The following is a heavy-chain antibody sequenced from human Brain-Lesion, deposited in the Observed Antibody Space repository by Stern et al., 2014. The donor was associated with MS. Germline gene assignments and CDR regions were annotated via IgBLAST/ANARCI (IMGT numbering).Heavy chain of an antibody. D-gene: IGHD6-6*01. Sequence: EVQLVESGAEVKKPGESLKISCKGSGYRFTSNWIGWVRQMPGKGLEWMGIIWPGDSDTRYSPSFQGQVTFSADKSISTAYLQWSSLQASDTAMYYCARRGDSSSSGFDYWGQGTLVIVSS. J-gene: IGHJ4*02. CDR3: ARRGDSSSSGFDY. V-gene: IGHV5-51*01. CDR1: GYRFTSNW. CDR2: IWPGDSDT.